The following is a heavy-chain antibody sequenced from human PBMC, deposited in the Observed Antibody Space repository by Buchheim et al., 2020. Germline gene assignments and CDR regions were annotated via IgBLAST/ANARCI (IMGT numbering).Heavy chain of an antibody. CDR2: ICYSGST. V-gene: IGHV4-31*01. CDR3: ARETSDYGDYKGPFDL. Sequence: QVQLQESGPGLVKPSQTLSLTCTVSGGSISSGGYYWSWIRQHPGKGLEWIGYICYSGSTYYNPSLKSPVTISVDTTKNQFSLKLSSVTAADTAVYYCARETSDYGDYKGPFDLWGRGTL. D-gene: IGHD4-17*01. CDR1: GGSISSGGYY. J-gene: IGHJ2*01.